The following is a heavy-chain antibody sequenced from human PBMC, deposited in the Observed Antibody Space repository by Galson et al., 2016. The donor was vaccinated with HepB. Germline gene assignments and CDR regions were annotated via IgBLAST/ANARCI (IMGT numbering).Heavy chain of an antibody. D-gene: IGHD6-19*01. CDR2: IDWDDDK. Sequence: ALVKPTQTLTLTCTFSGFSLTTGRMCVSWIRQLPGKALEWLALIDWDDDKFYSTSLKTRLTISKDTSKNQVVLTMTNMDPVDTATYYCARTPIADDEGGWLKNAFDIWGQGTMVTVSS. CDR3: ARTPIADDEGGWLKNAFDI. J-gene: IGHJ3*02. CDR1: GFSLTTGRMC. V-gene: IGHV2-70*13.